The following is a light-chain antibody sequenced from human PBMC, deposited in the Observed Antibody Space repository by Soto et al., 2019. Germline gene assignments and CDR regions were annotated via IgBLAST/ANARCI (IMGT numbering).Light chain of an antibody. J-gene: IGKJ4*01. V-gene: IGKV1-12*01. CDR2: TAS. CDR3: QQSSSTPLT. Sequence: QMTQSPSSLSASVGDRVTITCRASQGISTWLAWYQQKPGKAPKLLIYTASRLQSGVPPRFSGSGSGTDFTLTIASLQAEDFATYYCQQSSSTPLTFGGGTTVDIK. CDR1: QGISTW.